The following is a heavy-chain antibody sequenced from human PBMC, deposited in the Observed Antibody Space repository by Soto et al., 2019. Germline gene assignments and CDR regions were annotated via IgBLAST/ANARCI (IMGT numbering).Heavy chain of an antibody. J-gene: IGHJ4*02. Sequence: QVPLVESGGGVVQPGRSLRLSCVASGFTFSSYGMHWVRQAPGKGLEWVAMISHDGGSQYYADSVKGRFTISRDDSXXTLYLQWSSLRADDMAVYFCARGGFARYGRAYLDYGGQGSLVTVSS. V-gene: IGHV3-30*03. CDR3: ARGGFARYGRAYLDY. CDR2: ISHDGGSQ. CDR1: GFTFSSYG. D-gene: IGHD1-26*01.